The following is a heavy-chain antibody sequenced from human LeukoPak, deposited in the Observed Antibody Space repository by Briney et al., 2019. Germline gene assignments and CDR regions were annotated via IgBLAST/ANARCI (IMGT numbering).Heavy chain of an antibody. V-gene: IGHV3-7*01. CDR3: VRENQLRC. CDR2: VKPNGSDN. J-gene: IGHJ4*02. Sequence: GGSLRLSCAASGFTFSSYWMNWVRQVPGKGLEWVASVKPNGSDNLYVDSVEGRFTISRDNARYSLFLQMNSLRVEDTAVYYCVRENQLRCWGQGTLVSVSS. D-gene: IGHD5-12*01. CDR1: GFTFSSYW.